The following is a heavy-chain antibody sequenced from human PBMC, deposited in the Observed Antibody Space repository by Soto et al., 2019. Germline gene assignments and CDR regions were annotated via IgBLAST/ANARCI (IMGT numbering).Heavy chain of an antibody. Sequence: SVKVSSQSSRSTFTSYYINWVRQATGQGLEWMGWMNPNSGNTGYAQKFQGRVTMTRNTSISTAYMELSSLRSEDTAVYYCARAYYDSSGYYVVHAFDIWGQGTMVTVSS. CDR2: MNPNSGNT. CDR3: ARAYYDSSGYYVVHAFDI. V-gene: IGHV1-8*01. CDR1: RSTFTSYY. J-gene: IGHJ3*02. D-gene: IGHD3-22*01.